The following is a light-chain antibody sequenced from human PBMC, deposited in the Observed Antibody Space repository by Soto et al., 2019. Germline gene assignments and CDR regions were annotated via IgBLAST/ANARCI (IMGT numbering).Light chain of an antibody. CDR2: DAS. CDR3: QKYNSVPLT. V-gene: IGKV1-27*01. Sequence: DIQMTQSPSSLSASVGDRVTITCRASQAISNYLAWYQQRPGQVPRLMIYDASTLQSGVPSRFSGSRSGTDFTLTITNLQPEDVATYYCQKYNSVPLTFGQGTKVEIK. J-gene: IGKJ1*01. CDR1: QAISNY.